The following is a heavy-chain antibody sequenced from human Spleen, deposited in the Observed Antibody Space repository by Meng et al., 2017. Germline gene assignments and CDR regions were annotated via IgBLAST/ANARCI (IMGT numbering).Heavy chain of an antibody. D-gene: IGHD6-13*01. CDR1: GYNFPDYW. V-gene: IGHV1-2*06. J-gene: IGHJ4*02. CDR3: ARDENISAAGKLFGDY. CDR2: IDPKSGDT. Sequence: GRLVPSGAGVKKPGALVKVSCKPSGYNFPDYWLHWVRRAPGQGLEWMGRIDPKSGDTHYAQRFQGRVTMTGDTSISTAYMELSRLRSDDTAVYYCARDENISAAGKLFGDYWGQGTLVTVSS.